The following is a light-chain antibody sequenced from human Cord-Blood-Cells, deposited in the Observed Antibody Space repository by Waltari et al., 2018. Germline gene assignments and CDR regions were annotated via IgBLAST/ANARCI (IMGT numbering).Light chain of an antibody. CDR2: VDN. CDR1: RGSVASTS. Sequence: NFMLTQLHSVSESPGKTVTISCTRSRGSVASTSVPWYQQRPGSPPTTVIYVDNQRPSGVPDRFSGSIDSSSNSASLTISGLKTEDEADYYCQSYDSSNVVFGGGTKLTVL. J-gene: IGLJ2*01. V-gene: IGLV6-57*01. CDR3: QSYDSSNVV.